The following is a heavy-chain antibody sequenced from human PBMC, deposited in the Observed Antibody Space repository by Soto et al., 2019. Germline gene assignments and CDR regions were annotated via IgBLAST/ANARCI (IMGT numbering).Heavy chain of an antibody. J-gene: IGHJ4*02. D-gene: IGHD2-15*01. CDR3: ARGHLPGGNTFYYDY. Sequence: QVQLQQWGAGLLKPSETLSLTCTVYGGSFSGNYWSWIRQPPGMGLEWIGEISHSGSVTNYNPSLKSRVTISVDTSKNQFSLKLSAVTAADTAMYYCARGHLPGGNTFYYDYWGQGTLVTVSS. CDR2: ISHSGSVT. CDR1: GGSFSGNY. V-gene: IGHV4-34*01.